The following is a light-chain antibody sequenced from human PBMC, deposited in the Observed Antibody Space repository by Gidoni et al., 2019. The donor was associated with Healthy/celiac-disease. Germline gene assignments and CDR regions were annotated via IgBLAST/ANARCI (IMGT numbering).Light chain of an antibody. CDR1: QSVSSY. V-gene: IGKV3-11*01. J-gene: IGKJ3*01. CDR2: DAS. Sequence: EIVLTQSPATLSLSPGERATLSCRASQSVSSYLAWYQQKPGQAPRLLIYDASNRATGIPARFSGSRSGTDFTLTISSLEPEDFAVYYCQQRSNWLFTFXPXTKVDIK. CDR3: QQRSNWLFT.